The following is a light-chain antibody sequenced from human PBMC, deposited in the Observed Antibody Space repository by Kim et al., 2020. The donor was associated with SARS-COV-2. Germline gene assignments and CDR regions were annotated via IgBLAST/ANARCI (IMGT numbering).Light chain of an antibody. CDR3: HVWDSFSDHV. V-gene: IGLV3-21*04. CDR2: YDR. J-gene: IGLJ1*01. Sequence: VAPGETARITCGGNNVGSKSVHWYQQKQAQAPVLVIYYDRDRPSRIPERFSGSNSGNTATLTISRVEAGDGADYYCHVWDSFSDHVFGTGTKVTVL. CDR1: NVGSKS.